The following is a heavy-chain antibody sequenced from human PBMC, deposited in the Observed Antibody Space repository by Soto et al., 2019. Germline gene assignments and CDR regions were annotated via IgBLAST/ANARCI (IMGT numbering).Heavy chain of an antibody. V-gene: IGHV4-39*01. CDR1: GGSISSSSYY. CDR3: ARPGNYGSGSYLYSSDY. J-gene: IGHJ4*02. Sequence: SETLSLTCTVSGGSISSSSYYWGWIRQPPGKGLEWIGSIYYSGSTYYNPSLKSRVTISVDTSKNQFSLKLSSVTAADTAVYYCARPGNYGSGSYLYSSDYWGQGTLVTVSS. D-gene: IGHD3-10*01. CDR2: IYYSGST.